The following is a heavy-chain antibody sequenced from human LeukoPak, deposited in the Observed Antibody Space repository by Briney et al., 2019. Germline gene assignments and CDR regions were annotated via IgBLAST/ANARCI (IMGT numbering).Heavy chain of an antibody. CDR3: ARAETTVITRMDY. Sequence: SVKVSCKASGGTFSSYAISWVRQAPGQGLEWMGRIIPIFGTANYAQKFQGRVTITTDESTSTAYVELSSLRSEDTAVYYCARAETTVITRMDYWGQGTLVTVSS. V-gene: IGHV1-69*05. D-gene: IGHD4-17*01. CDR2: IIPIFGTA. CDR1: GGTFSSYA. J-gene: IGHJ4*02.